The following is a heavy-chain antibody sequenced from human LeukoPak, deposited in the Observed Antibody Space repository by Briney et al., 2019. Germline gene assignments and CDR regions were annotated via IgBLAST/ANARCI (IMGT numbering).Heavy chain of an antibody. D-gene: IGHD4-17*01. CDR1: GVSFDDYY. CDR3: TRMTTGHDY. CDR2: INHSGYT. V-gene: IGHV4-34*01. Sequence: PSETLSLTCAVSGVSFDDYYWAWVRQTPGKGLEWIGEINHSGYTNDSPSLKSRVTLSIDTSRKQFSLNLRSVTVADAGIYYCTRMTTGHDYWGQGTLVTVS. J-gene: IGHJ4*02.